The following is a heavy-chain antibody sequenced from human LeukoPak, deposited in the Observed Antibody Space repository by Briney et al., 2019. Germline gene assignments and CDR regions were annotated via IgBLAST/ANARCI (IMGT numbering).Heavy chain of an antibody. CDR3: ARDSGYGGNSIDY. CDR2: INPNSGGT. D-gene: IGHD4-23*01. J-gene: IGHJ4*02. CDR1: GYTFTGYY. Sequence: GASVTVSCKASGYTFTGYYMHWVRQAPGQGLEWMGWINPNSGGTNYAQKFQGRVTMTRDTSISAAYMELSRLRSDDTAVYYCARDSGYGGNSIDYWGQGTLVTVSS. V-gene: IGHV1-2*02.